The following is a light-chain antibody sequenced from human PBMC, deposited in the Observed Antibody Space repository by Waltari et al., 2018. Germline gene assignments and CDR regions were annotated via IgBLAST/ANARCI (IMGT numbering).Light chain of an antibody. CDR3: QQRSQWPPVT. CDR1: QSVNTY. CDR2: DAS. V-gene: IGKV3-11*01. Sequence: IVLTQSLATLTLSPGARATLSCRASQSVNTYLAWYQQKPGQAPRLLIYDASNRATGIPARFSGSGSGTDFTLTISILEPEDFAIYYCQQRSQWPPVTFGPGTKVNIK. J-gene: IGKJ3*01.